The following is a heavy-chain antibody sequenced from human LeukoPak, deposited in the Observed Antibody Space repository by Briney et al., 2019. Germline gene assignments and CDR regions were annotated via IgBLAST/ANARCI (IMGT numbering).Heavy chain of an antibody. Sequence: SPETLSLTCAVSGGSISSSNWWSWVRQTPGKGLEWIGDIYHSGSTIYNPSLKSRVTISVDKSKNQFSLKLTSVTAAHTAVYYCARVYTARTSFDYWGQGTLVTVSS. CDR1: GGSISSSNW. CDR2: IYHSGST. D-gene: IGHD2-2*02. CDR3: ARVYTARTSFDY. V-gene: IGHV4-4*03. J-gene: IGHJ4*02.